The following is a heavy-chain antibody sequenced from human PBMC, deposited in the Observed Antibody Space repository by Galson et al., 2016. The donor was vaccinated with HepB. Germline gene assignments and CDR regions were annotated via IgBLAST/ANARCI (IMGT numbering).Heavy chain of an antibody. CDR2: TWYDEINK. CDR3: ARASQPYCSSTSCYAGYYHYYGMDV. V-gene: IGHV3-33*01. J-gene: IGHJ6*02. Sequence: SLRLSCAASGFTFSIYGMHWVRQAPGKGLEWVAVTWYDEINKYYADSVKGRFTISRDYSKNPLYLQMNSLRVDDTAVYYCARASQPYCSSTSCYAGYYHYYGMDVWGQGATVTVSS. CDR1: GFTFSIYG. D-gene: IGHD2-2*01.